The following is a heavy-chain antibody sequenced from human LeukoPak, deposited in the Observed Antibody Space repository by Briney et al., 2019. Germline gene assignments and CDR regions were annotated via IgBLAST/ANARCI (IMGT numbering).Heavy chain of an antibody. CDR3: AKGLGPRIAVALDY. CDR1: GFTFSSYA. J-gene: IGHJ4*02. CDR2: ISYDGSNK. D-gene: IGHD6-19*01. V-gene: IGHV3-30-3*01. Sequence: GGSLRLSCAASGFTFSSYAMHWVRQAPGKGLEWVAVISYDGSNKYYADSVKGRFTISRDNSKNTLYLQMNSLRAEDTAVYYCAKGLGPRIAVALDYWGQGTLVTVSS.